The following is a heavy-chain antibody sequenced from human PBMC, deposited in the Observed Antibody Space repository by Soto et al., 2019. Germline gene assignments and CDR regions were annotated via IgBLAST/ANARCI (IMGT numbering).Heavy chain of an antibody. CDR1: GYTFTSYY. J-gene: IGHJ5*02. Sequence: ASVKVSCKASGYTFTSYYMHWVRQAPGQGLEWMGIIDPSGGGTSYAQKFQGRLTMTRDTSTSTVYMELSSLRSEDAAVYYCARDRVDCSGGNCWRSVEDTWGQGTLVTVSS. V-gene: IGHV1-46*01. CDR2: IDPSGGGT. D-gene: IGHD2-15*01. CDR3: ARDRVDCSGGNCWRSVEDT.